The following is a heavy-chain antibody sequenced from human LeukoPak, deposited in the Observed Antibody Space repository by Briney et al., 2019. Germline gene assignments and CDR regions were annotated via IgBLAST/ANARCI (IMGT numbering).Heavy chain of an antibody. Sequence: PRRSLRLSCAASGFSFTIYAMSWVRQAPGKRLEWVACISQIRGIYYADSVKRPFTISSDNSKNTLFLQMTSLRAQDTPVYYCAKDRSGYGRSYDFDYWGQGTLVTVSS. J-gene: IGHJ4*02. CDR2: ISQIRGI. CDR1: GFSFTIYA. CDR3: AKDRSGYGRSYDFDY. D-gene: IGHD6-13*01. V-gene: IGHV3-23*01.